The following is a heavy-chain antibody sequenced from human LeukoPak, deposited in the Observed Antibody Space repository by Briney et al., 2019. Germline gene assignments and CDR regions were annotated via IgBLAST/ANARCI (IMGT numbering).Heavy chain of an antibody. CDR1: GGSISSGGYS. D-gene: IGHD3/OR15-3a*01. Sequence: PSETLSLTCTVSGGSISSGGYSWSGSRKHPGKGLGWIGYIYYSGSTYYNPSLKSRVTISVDTSKNQFSLKLSSVTAADTAVYYCARDGTGHNWFDPWGQGTLATVSS. J-gene: IGHJ5*02. CDR2: IYYSGST. V-gene: IGHV4-31*03. CDR3: ARDGTGHNWFDP.